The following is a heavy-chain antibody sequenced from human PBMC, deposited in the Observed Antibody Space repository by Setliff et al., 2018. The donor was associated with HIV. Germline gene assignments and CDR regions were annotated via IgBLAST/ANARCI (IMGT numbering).Heavy chain of an antibody. CDR1: GFTFNRYW. CDR2: IKSEADGGTE. J-gene: IGHJ6*03. V-gene: IGHV3-15*05. Sequence: PGGSLRLSCAASGFTFNRYWMHWVRQAPGKGLEWIGRIKSEADGGTEESAAFLKGRFTISRDNAKNSLNLQMNSLRAEDTALYYCARGPPRAYDFYYYMDVWGKGTTVTVSS. D-gene: IGHD2-21*01. CDR3: ARGPPRAYDFYYYMDV.